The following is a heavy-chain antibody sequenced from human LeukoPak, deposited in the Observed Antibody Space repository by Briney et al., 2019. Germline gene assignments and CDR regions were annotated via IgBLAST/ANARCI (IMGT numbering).Heavy chain of an antibody. J-gene: IGHJ4*02. CDR3: ARDQGEYCGGDCYSSFDY. CDR2: ISAYNGNT. V-gene: IGHV1-18*01. D-gene: IGHD2-21*01. CDR1: GYTFTSYG. Sequence: ASVKVSCKASGYTFTSYGISWVRQAPGQGLEWMGWISAYNGNTNYAQKLQGRVTMTTDTSTSTAYMELSSLRSEDTAVYYCARDQGEYCGGDCYSSFDYWGQGTLVTVSS.